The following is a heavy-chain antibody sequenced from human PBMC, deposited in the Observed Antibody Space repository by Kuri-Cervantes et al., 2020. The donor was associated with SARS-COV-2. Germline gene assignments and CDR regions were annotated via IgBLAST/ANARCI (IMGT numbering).Heavy chain of an antibody. CDR3: ARGPRSGTTVGYFDL. Sequence: GGSLRLSCATSGFTFSSYGMHWVRQAPGKGLEYVSAISSNGGSTYYANSVKGRFTIPRDNSKNTLYLQMGSLRAEDMAVYYCARGPRSGTTVGYFDLWGRGTLVTVSS. D-gene: IGHD4-17*01. CDR1: GFTFSSYG. CDR2: ISSNGGST. J-gene: IGHJ2*01. V-gene: IGHV3-64*01.